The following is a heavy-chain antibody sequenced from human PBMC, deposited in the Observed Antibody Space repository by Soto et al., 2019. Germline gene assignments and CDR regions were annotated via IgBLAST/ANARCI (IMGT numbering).Heavy chain of an antibody. Sequence: EVQLVESGGGLVQPGGSLRLSCAVSGFTFSSFWMHWVRQAPGEGLVWVSRINTDGSSTSYADSVKGRFTISRDNAKNTLSLQINSLRVEDTAMYYCAKRGVDTFGLSYWGQGTLVTVSS. V-gene: IGHV3-74*01. J-gene: IGHJ4*02. CDR2: INTDGSST. CDR1: GFTFSSFW. CDR3: AKRGVDTFGLSY. D-gene: IGHD3-10*01.